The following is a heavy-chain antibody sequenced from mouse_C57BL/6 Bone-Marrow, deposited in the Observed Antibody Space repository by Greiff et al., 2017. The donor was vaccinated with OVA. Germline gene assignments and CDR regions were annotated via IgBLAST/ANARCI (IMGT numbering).Heavy chain of an antibody. CDR3: ARRRSTTVAMDY. CDR1: GYAFSSYW. D-gene: IGHD1-1*01. CDR2: IYPGDGDT. J-gene: IGHJ4*01. V-gene: IGHV1-80*01. Sequence: VQLQQSGAELVKPGASVKISCKASGYAFSSYWMNWVKQRPGKGLEWIGQIYPGDGDTNYNGKFKGKATLTADKSSSTAYMQLSSLTSEDSAVYFCARRRSTTVAMDYWGQGTSVTVSS.